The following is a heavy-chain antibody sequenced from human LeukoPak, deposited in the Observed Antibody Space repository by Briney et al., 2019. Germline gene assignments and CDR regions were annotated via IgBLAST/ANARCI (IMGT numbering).Heavy chain of an antibody. CDR3: ARGRYCSDGNCYHNWFDP. Sequence: ASVTVSCKASGYTFTGYYMHWVRQAPGQGPEWMGWINPNSGGTDYAQKFQGRVTMTRDTSINTAYMEVISLRPDDTAVYYCARGRYCSDGNCYHNWFDPWGQGTLVIVSS. J-gene: IGHJ5*02. CDR2: INPNSGGT. V-gene: IGHV1-2*02. CDR1: GYTFTGYY. D-gene: IGHD2-15*01.